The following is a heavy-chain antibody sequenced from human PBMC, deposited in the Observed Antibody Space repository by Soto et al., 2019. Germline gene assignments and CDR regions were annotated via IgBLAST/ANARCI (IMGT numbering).Heavy chain of an antibody. CDR1: GFTFSSYA. V-gene: IGHV3-23*01. CDR3: AKDRSVAVVAATFWFDP. Sequence: EVQLLESGGGLVQPGGSLRLSCAASGFTFSSYAMSWVRQAPGKGLEWVSAISGSGGSTYYADSVKGRFTISRDNSKNTLYLQMNSLRAEDTAVYYCAKDRSVAVVAATFWFDPWGQGTLVTVSS. D-gene: IGHD2-15*01. J-gene: IGHJ5*02. CDR2: ISGSGGST.